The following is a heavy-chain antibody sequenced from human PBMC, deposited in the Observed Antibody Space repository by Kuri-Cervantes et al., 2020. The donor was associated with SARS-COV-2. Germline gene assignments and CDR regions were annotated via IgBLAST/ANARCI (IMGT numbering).Heavy chain of an antibody. CDR2: INHSGNT. Sequence: SETLSLTCAVYGGSFSGYYWSWIRQPPGKGLEWIGEINHSGNTNYDPSLKSRVTISIDTSKNQFSLKLSSVTAADTAVYYCARHPELLARFFDYWGQGTLVTVSS. CDR1: GGSFSGYY. D-gene: IGHD1-26*01. V-gene: IGHV4-34*01. J-gene: IGHJ4*02. CDR3: ARHPELLARFFDY.